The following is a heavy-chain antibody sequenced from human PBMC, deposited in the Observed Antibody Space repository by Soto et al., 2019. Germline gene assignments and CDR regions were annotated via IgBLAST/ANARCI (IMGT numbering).Heavy chain of an antibody. CDR1: GGSINNYY. CDR2: IYYSGST. V-gene: IGHV4-59*12. Sequence: ETLSLTCTISGGSINNYYWTWIRQPPGKGLEWIGYIYYSGSTYYNPSLKSRVTISVDRSKNQFSLKLSSVTAADTAVYYCARVRGTYCGGDCYPPTPNWFDPWGQGTLVTVSS. D-gene: IGHD2-21*02. CDR3: ARVRGTYCGGDCYPPTPNWFDP. J-gene: IGHJ5*02.